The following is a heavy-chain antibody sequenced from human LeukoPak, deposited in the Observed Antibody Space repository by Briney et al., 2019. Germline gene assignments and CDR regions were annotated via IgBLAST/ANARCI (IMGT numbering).Heavy chain of an antibody. D-gene: IGHD2/OR15-2a*01. CDR1: GFTFSSYA. J-gene: IGHJ2*01. CDR2: ISGSGVIT. CDR3: AKNMRGRWYFDL. V-gene: IGHV3-23*01. Sequence: PGGSLRLSCAASGFTFSSYAMSWVRQAPGKGLEWVSTISGSGVITYYADSVKGRFTISKDNSKNTLYLQMNSLRAEDTAVYYCAKNMRGRWYFDLWGRGTLVTVSS.